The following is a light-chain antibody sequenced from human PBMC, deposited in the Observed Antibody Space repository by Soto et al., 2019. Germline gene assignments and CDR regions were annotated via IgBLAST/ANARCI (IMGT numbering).Light chain of an antibody. CDR3: QQYNSYSALT. Sequence: DIQMTQSPSTLSASVGHRVTITCRASQSISSWLAWYQQKPGKAPKLLIDDASSLESGVPSRFSGSGSGTEFTLTISSLQPDDFATYYCQQYNSYSALTVGGGTKVEIK. V-gene: IGKV1-5*01. CDR1: QSISSW. CDR2: DAS. J-gene: IGKJ4*02.